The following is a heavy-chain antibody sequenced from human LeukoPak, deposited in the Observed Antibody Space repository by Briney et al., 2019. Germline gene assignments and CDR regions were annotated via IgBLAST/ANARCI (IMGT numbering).Heavy chain of an antibody. V-gene: IGHV3-66*04. CDR2: IYSGGNT. CDR1: GFTFSDNY. CDR3: ARLRPFDY. Sequence: PGGSLRLSCAASGFTFSDNYMSWVRQAPGKGLECVSVIYSGGNTYSADSVNGRFIISSDNSQNTLYLQMNSLRAEDSAVYYCARLRPFDYWGQGTLVTVSS. D-gene: IGHD6-6*01. J-gene: IGHJ4*02.